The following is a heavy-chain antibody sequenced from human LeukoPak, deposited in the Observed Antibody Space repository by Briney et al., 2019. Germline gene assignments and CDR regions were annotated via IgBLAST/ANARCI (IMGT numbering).Heavy chain of an antibody. D-gene: IGHD5-18*01. CDR2: IYHSGST. J-gene: IGHJ6*02. CDR3: ARADTAMGTDHYYYYCMDV. Sequence: SETLSLTCAVSGGSISSSNWWSWVRQPPGRGLEWIGEIYHSGSTNYNPSLKSRVTISVDKSKNQFSVKLSSVTAADTAVNYGARADTAMGTDHYYYYCMDVWSQGTTVTVSS. CDR1: GGSISSSNW. V-gene: IGHV4-4*02.